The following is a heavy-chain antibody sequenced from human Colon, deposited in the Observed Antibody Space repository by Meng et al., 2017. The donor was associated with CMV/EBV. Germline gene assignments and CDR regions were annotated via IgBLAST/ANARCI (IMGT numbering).Heavy chain of an antibody. J-gene: IGHJ4*02. CDR2: LSTNRNT. Sequence: VPLQEAGPVLGNPSESLPLTCAVSGDSLTTYYWRWIRQPAGEGLEWLGRLSTNRNTDYSPSLNSRATIWLDTSNIQFSLKLTSVTAADTAVYYCVRGGYSGTQTGGVQEYWGQGTLVTVSS. D-gene: IGHD5-12*01. CDR1: GDSLTTYY. V-gene: IGHV4-4*07. CDR3: VRGGYSGTQTGGVQEY.